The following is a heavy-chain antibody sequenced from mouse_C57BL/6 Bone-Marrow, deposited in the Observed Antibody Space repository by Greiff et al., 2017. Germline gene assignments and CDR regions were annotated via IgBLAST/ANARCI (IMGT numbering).Heavy chain of an antibody. CDR3: ARPDYYGSSYGWYFDV. D-gene: IGHD1-1*01. Sequence: QVQLQQSGAELARPGASVKLSCKASGYTFTSYGLSWVKQRTGQGLEWIGEIYPRSGNTYYNEKFKGKATLTADKSSSTAYMELRSLTSEDSAVYFCARPDYYGSSYGWYFDVWGTGTTVTGAS. V-gene: IGHV1-81*01. J-gene: IGHJ1*03. CDR1: GYTFTSYG. CDR2: IYPRSGNT.